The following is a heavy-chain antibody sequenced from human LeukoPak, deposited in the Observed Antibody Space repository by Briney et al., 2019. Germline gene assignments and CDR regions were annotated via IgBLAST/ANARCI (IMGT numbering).Heavy chain of an antibody. J-gene: IGHJ4*02. D-gene: IGHD6-19*01. Sequence: SETLSLTCSVSIGSISSSKWWSWVRQSPVKGLEWIGEIYLYGTTNYNPSFTSRVTMSVDRSRNQFSLKLSSVTAADTAVYYCASQTGYSSGGTRYLFDYWGQGTLVTVSS. CDR3: ASQTGYSSGGTRYLFDY. CDR1: IGSISSSKW. V-gene: IGHV4-4*02. CDR2: IYLYGTT.